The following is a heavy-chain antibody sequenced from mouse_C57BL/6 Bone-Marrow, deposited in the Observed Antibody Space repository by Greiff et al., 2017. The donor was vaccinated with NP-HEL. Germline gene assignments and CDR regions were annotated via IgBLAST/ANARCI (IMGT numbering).Heavy chain of an antibody. CDR3: SIGGRAFAY. CDR2: IHPSDGDS. J-gene: IGHJ3*01. D-gene: IGHD1-1*02. CDR1: GYTFTSYW. Sequence: QVQLQQPGAELVKPGASVKMSCKASGYTFTSYWMHWVKQRPGQGLEWIGRIHPSDGDSSYNQKFKGKATLTVDKSSSTAYMQLSSLTSEDSAVDYCSIGGRAFAYWGRGNLVTVSA. V-gene: IGHV1-74*01.